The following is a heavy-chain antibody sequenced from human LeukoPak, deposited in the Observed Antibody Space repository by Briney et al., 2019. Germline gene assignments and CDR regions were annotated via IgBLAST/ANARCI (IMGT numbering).Heavy chain of an antibody. CDR1: GYTFTSYY. V-gene: IGHV1-46*01. CDR2: INPSGGST. Sequence: ASVKVSCKASGYTFTSYYMHWVRQAPGQGLEWMGIINPSGGSTSYAQKFQGRVTMTRDTSTSTVYMELSSLRSEDTAVYYCARAAFSSGSYYVGMVYFDYWGQGTLVTVSS. CDR3: ARAAFSSGSYYVGMVYFDY. J-gene: IGHJ4*02. D-gene: IGHD3-10*01.